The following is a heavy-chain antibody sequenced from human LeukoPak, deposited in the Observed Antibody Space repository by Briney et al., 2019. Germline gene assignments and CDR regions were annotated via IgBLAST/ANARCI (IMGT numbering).Heavy chain of an antibody. V-gene: IGHV1-18*01. CDR3: ARDPVTMVRGTNPTYNWFDP. Sequence: ASVKISCKASGYTFTSYGISWVRQALGQGLEWMGWISAYNGNTNYAQKLQGRVTMTTDTSTSTAYMELRSLRSDDTAVYYCARDPVTMVRGTNPTYNWFDPWGQGTLVTVSS. J-gene: IGHJ5*02. CDR2: ISAYNGNT. D-gene: IGHD3-10*01. CDR1: GYTFTSYG.